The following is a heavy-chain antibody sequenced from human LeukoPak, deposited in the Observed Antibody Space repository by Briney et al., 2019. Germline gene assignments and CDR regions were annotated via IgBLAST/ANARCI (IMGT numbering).Heavy chain of an antibody. V-gene: IGHV3-21*01. Sequence: GGSLRLSCAASGFIFSDYSMSWVRQAPGKGLEWVSSIIGSSSSIYYADSVKGRFTISRDNAKNSLYLQMNSLRAEDTAVYYCAAETAAAGYYFDYWGQGTLVTVSS. D-gene: IGHD6-13*01. CDR2: IIGSSSSI. J-gene: IGHJ4*02. CDR1: GFIFSDYS. CDR3: AAETAAAGYYFDY.